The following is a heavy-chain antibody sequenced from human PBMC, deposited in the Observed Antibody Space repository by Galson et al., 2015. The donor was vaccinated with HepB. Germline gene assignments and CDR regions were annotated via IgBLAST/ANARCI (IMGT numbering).Heavy chain of an antibody. V-gene: IGHV1-69*13. CDR1: GGTFSSYA. J-gene: IGHJ3*02. D-gene: IGHD4-23*01. CDR3: ARDGRASTVVTTKTDAFEI. CDR2: IIPIFGTA. Sequence: SVKVSCKASGGTFSSYAISWVRQAPGQGLEWVGGIIPIFGTANYAQKFQGRVTITADESTSTAYMELSSLRSEDTAVYYCARDGRASTVVTTKTDAFEIWGQGTMVTVSS.